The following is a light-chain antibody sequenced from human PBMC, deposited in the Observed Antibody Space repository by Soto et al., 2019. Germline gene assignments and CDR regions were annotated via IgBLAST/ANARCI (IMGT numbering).Light chain of an antibody. Sequence: QSVLTQPLSASGTPGQRVTISCSGRNSNIGSNYVYWYQQVPGTAPKLLIYTNNQRPSGVPDRFSGSKSATSASLAIGGLRSEDEADYYCAAWDDSLSGWVFGGGTKLTVL. CDR3: AAWDDSLSGWV. CDR2: TNN. V-gene: IGLV1-47*01. CDR1: NSNIGSNY. J-gene: IGLJ3*02.